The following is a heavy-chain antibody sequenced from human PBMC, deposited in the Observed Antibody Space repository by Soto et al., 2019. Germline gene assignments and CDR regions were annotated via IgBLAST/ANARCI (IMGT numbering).Heavy chain of an antibody. Sequence: VGSLRLSCAVSGFTFGDSYMSWIRQAPGKGLEWLSYISPGSRYPAYADSVKGRFTISRDNAKRSLYLQMMSLTAEDTAIYYCVRGGGGGLFDPWGQGTMVTVSS. CDR3: VRGGGGGLFDP. V-gene: IGHV3-11*06. D-gene: IGHD2-15*01. CDR2: ISPGSRYP. J-gene: IGHJ5*02. CDR1: GFTFGDSY.